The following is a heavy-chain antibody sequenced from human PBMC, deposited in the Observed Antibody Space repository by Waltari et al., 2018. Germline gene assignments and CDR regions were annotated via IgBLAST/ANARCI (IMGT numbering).Heavy chain of an antibody. CDR1: GYTFSYYA. J-gene: IGHJ4*02. CDR2: INAGQGNT. V-gene: IGHV1-3*01. CDR3: ARGNTAMGNHEFDF. Sequence: QVQLVQSGAEVKKPGASLKVSCKASGYTFSYYALHWVRKAPGQSLEWMGWINAGQGNTKYSQNFQDRVTITRDTSASTAYMELSSLTSEDSAVYYCARGNTAMGNHEFDFWGQGTLVAVSS. D-gene: IGHD5-18*01.